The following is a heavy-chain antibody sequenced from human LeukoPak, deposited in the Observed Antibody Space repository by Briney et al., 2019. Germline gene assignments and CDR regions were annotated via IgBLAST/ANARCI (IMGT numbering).Heavy chain of an antibody. CDR2: IGTAGDT. CDR3: ARVAKERVGGVYYFDY. J-gene: IGHJ4*02. D-gene: IGHD1-1*01. V-gene: IGHV3-13*01. Sequence: GGSLTLSCAASGFTFSDCDMHWVRQATGKGLEWVSDIGTAGDTYYTGSVKGRFTISRENAKNSLYLQMNSLRAGDTAVYYCARVAKERVGGVYYFDYWGQGALVTVSS. CDR1: GFTFSDCD.